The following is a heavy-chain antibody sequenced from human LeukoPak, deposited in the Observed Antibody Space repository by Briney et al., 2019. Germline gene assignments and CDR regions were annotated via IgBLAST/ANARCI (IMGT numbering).Heavy chain of an antibody. Sequence: PLETLSLTCTVSGGSVSSGSYYWSWVRQPPDKGLEWIGYIYYSGSTNYNPSLKSRVTISVDTSKNQFSLKLSSVTAADTAVYYCARDSYGDLNYWGQGTLVTVSS. D-gene: IGHD4-17*01. V-gene: IGHV4-61*01. CDR1: GGSVSSGSYY. CDR3: ARDSYGDLNY. J-gene: IGHJ4*02. CDR2: IYYSGST.